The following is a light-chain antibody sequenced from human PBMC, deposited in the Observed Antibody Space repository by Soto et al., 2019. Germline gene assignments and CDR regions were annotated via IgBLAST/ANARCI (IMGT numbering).Light chain of an antibody. Sequence: QSALTQPASVSGSPGQASTISCSGSSRDVGAYNHVSWYQQPPGKAPKLIIYDVSSRPSEVSNRFSGSKSGDTASLTISGLPAEDEADYYCSSYTTSSTLHVFGTGTKLTVL. CDR2: DVS. CDR3: SSYTTSSTLHV. CDR1: SRDVGAYNH. V-gene: IGLV2-14*01. J-gene: IGLJ1*01.